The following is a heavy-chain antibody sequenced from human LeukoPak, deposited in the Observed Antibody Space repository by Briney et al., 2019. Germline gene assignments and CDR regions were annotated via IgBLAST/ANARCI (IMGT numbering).Heavy chain of an antibody. Sequence: SETLSLTCTLSGGPISNYQWSWIRQPPGKGLEWIGNIYTSGSTNYNPSLKSRVTMSVDTSKNQFSLKLSSVTAADTAVYYCARHTIDYGDPKYDYWGQGTLVTVSS. J-gene: IGHJ4*02. CDR3: ARHTIDYGDPKYDY. CDR1: GGPISNYQ. D-gene: IGHD4-17*01. CDR2: IYTSGST. V-gene: IGHV4-59*08.